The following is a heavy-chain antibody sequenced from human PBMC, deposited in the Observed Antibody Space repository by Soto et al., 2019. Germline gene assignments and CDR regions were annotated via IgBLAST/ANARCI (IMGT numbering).Heavy chain of an antibody. D-gene: IGHD3-22*01. CDR1: GYSFTSYW. CDR2: IYPGDSDT. J-gene: IGHJ4*02. V-gene: IGHV5-51*01. Sequence: PGESLKISCKGSGYSFTSYWIGWVRQMPGKGLEWMGIIYPGDSDTRYSPSFQGQVTISADKSIGTAYLQWSSLKASDTAMYYCARHPGPYDSSNRADYWGQGTLVTVSS. CDR3: ARHPGPYDSSNRADY.